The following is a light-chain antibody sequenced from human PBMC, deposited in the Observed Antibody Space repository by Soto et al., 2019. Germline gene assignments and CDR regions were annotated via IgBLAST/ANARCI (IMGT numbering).Light chain of an antibody. CDR3: SSYTSSSTLPDV. CDR2: EVS. V-gene: IGLV2-14*01. J-gene: IGLJ1*01. CDR1: SSDVGGYHY. Sequence: QSALTQPASVSGSPGQSITISCTGTSSDVGGYHYVSWYQQHPGKAPKLMIYEVSNRPSGVSNRFSGSKSGNTASLTISGLQAEDEDDYYCSSYTSSSTLPDVFGTGTKLTVL.